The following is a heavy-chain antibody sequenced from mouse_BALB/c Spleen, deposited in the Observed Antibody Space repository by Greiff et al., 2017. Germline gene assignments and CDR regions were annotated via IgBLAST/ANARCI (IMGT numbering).Heavy chain of an antibody. CDR2: IWGGGST. D-gene: IGHD2-1*01. Sequence: QVQLKESGPGLVAPSQSLSITCTVSGFSLSRYSVHWVRQPPGKGLEWLGMIWGGGSTDYNSALKSRLSISKDNSKSQVFLKMNSLQTDDTAMYYCASLGPYGNGAWFAYWGQGTLVTVSA. CDR1: GFSLSRYS. J-gene: IGHJ3*01. V-gene: IGHV2-6-4*01. CDR3: ASLGPYGNGAWFAY.